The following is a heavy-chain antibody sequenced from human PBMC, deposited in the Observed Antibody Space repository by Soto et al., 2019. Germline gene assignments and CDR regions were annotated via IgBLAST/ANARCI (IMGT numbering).Heavy chain of an antibody. Sequence: EGSLRLSCAASGFTFSSYAMSWVRQAPGKGLEWVSAISGSGGSTYYADSVKGRFTISRDNSKNTLYLQMNSLRAEDTAVYYCAKSYCSGGSCYLDLPSFMDVWGKGTTVTVSS. CDR3: AKSYCSGGSCYLDLPSFMDV. D-gene: IGHD2-15*01. CDR1: GFTFSSYA. CDR2: ISGSGGST. J-gene: IGHJ6*03. V-gene: IGHV3-23*01.